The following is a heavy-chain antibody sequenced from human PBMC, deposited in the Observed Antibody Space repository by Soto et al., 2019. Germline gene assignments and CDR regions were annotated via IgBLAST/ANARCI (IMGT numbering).Heavy chain of an antibody. CDR1: GFTLSTYW. CDR3: ARDRGWNIVVVPASFDQ. Sequence: GGSLRLSCAVSGFTLSTYWMSWVRQAPGKGLEWVANIKQDGSEKYYVDSVKGRFTDSRDNAKNTLYLQMNSLRDEDTAVYFCARDRGWNIVVVPASFDQWGPGALVTVSS. CDR2: IKQDGSEK. V-gene: IGHV3-7*01. J-gene: IGHJ4*02. D-gene: IGHD2-2*01.